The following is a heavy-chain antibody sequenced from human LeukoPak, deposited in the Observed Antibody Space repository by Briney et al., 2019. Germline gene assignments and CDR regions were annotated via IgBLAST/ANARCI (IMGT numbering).Heavy chain of an antibody. CDR3: AKDREITMVRGGLRFDY. CDR2: ISGSGGST. J-gene: IGHJ4*02. CDR1: GFTFSSYA. Sequence: GGSLRLSCAASGFTFSSYAMSWVRQAPGKGLEWVSAISGSGGSTYYADSVKGRFTIPRDNSKNTLYLQMNSLRAEDTAVYYCAKDREITMVRGGLRFDYWGQGTLVTVSS. V-gene: IGHV3-23*01. D-gene: IGHD3-10*01.